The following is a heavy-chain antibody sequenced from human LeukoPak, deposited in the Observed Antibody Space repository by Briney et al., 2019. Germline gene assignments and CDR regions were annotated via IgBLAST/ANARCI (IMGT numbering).Heavy chain of an antibody. CDR2: ISSDCNNI. Sequence: PGGSLRLSCAASGFDFNVHSMNWVRQTPRKGLEWVSSISSDCNNIYYADSVKGRFTISRDNASNSLFLQMNGLRLDDTAVYYCARSDRWLPPADWGQETLVTVSS. V-gene: IGHV3-21*01. CDR1: GFDFNVHS. J-gene: IGHJ4*02. D-gene: IGHD5-24*01. CDR3: ARSDRWLPPAD.